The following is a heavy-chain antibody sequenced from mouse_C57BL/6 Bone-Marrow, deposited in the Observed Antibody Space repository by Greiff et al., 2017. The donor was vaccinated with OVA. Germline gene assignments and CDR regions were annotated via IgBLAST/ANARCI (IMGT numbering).Heavy chain of an antibody. D-gene: IGHD2-5*01. J-gene: IGHJ2*01. CDR3: AGRIVTTGEYYFDY. CDR2: INSDGGST. Sequence: EVHLVESGGGLVQPGESLKLSCESNEYEFPSHDMSWVRKTPEKRLELVAAINSDGGSTYYPDTMERRFIISRDNTKKTLYLQMSSLRSEDTALYYCAGRIVTTGEYYFDYWGQGTTLTVSS. V-gene: IGHV5-2*01. CDR1: EYEFPSHD.